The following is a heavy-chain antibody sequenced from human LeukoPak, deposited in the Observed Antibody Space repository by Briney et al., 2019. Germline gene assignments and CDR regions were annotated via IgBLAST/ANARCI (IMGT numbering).Heavy chain of an antibody. CDR3: ARSGVPYYYDSSGYFHDY. CDR1: GFTFSSYE. V-gene: IGHV3-30*04. CDR2: ISYDGSNK. J-gene: IGHJ4*02. Sequence: GGSLRLSCAASGFTFSSYEMNWVRQAPGKGLEWVAVISYDGSNKYYADSVKGRFTISRDNSKNTLYLQMNSLRAEDTAVYYCARSGVPYYYDSSGYFHDYWGQGTLVTVSS. D-gene: IGHD3-22*01.